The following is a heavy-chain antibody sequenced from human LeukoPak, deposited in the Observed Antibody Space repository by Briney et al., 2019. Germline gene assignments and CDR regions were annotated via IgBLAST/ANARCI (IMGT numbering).Heavy chain of an antibody. CDR1: GYTFTSYY. V-gene: IGHV1-46*01. CDR2: INPSGGST. CDR3: ARSSAYYNEADI. D-gene: IGHD3-9*01. Sequence: ASVKVSCKTSGYTFTSYYMHWVRQAPGQGLEWMGIINPSGGSTTYAQNFQGRLTMTSATSTSTVHMELSSLRSEDTAVYYCARSSAYYNEADIWGQGTMVTVSS. J-gene: IGHJ3*02.